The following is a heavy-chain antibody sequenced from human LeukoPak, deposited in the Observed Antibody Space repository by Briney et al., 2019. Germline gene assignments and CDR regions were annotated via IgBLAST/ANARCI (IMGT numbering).Heavy chain of an antibody. Sequence: GGSLRLSCAASGFTFTTYWMHWVRQAPGKGLEWVAVISYDGSNKYYADSVKGRFTISRDNSKNTLYLQMNSLGAEDTAVYYCAKPYSSGWPYFDYWGQGTLVTVSS. D-gene: IGHD6-19*01. V-gene: IGHV3-30*18. CDR3: AKPYSSGWPYFDY. CDR1: GFTFTTYW. CDR2: ISYDGSNK. J-gene: IGHJ4*02.